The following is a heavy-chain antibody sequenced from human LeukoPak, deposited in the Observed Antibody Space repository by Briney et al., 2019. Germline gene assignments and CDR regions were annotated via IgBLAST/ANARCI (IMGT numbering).Heavy chain of an antibody. CDR2: ISAYNGNT. Sequence: EASVKVSXKASGYTFTSYGISWVRQAPGQGLEWMGWISAYNGNTNYAQKLQGRVTMTTDTSTSTAYMELRSLRSDDTAVYYCARSRITIFGVNWFDPWGQGTLVTVSS. V-gene: IGHV1-18*01. D-gene: IGHD3-3*01. CDR3: ARSRITIFGVNWFDP. CDR1: GYTFTSYG. J-gene: IGHJ5*02.